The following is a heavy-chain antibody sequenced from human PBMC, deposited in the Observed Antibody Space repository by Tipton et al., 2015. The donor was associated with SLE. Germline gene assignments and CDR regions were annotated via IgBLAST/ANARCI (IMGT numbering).Heavy chain of an antibody. CDR3: AKDYNYDYPDYN. Sequence: TLSLTCTVSGGSISSSRYYWSWIRQPPGKGLEWIGEIDHSGSTNYNPSLESRVTISIDKSRNQFSLKLNSVTAADTAVYYCAKDYNYDYPDYNWGQGTLVIVSS. J-gene: IGHJ4*02. CDR1: GGSISSSRYY. CDR2: IDHSGST. D-gene: IGHD4-17*01. V-gene: IGHV4-39*07.